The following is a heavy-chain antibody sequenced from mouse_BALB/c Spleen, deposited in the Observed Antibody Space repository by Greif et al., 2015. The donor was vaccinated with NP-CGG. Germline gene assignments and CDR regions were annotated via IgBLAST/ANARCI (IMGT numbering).Heavy chain of an antibody. CDR3: ARSDGSSYGYFDV. CDR2: ISSGSSTI. Sequence: EVMLVESGGGLVQPGGSRKLSWAASGLTFSSFGMHWVRQAPEKGLEWVAYISSGSSTIYYADTVKGRFTISRDNPKNTLFLQMTSLRSEDTAMYYCARSDGSSYGYFDVWGAGTTVTVSS. D-gene: IGHD1-1*01. J-gene: IGHJ1*01. CDR1: GLTFSSFG. V-gene: IGHV5-17*02.